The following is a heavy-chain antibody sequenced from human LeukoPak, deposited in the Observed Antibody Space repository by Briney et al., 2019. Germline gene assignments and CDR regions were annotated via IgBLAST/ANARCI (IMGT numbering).Heavy chain of an antibody. CDR1: GFTLSTYS. CDR3: ARAGYCSSSSCYPHFDH. CDR2: ISSSSTTI. V-gene: IGHV3-48*02. Sequence: GGSLRLSCAASGFTLSTYSLNWVRQAPGKGLEWISYISSSSTTIYYADSVKGRFTVSRDNAKNSLDLQMNSLRDEDTAVYYCARAGYCSSSSCYPHFDHWGQGTLVTVSS. J-gene: IGHJ4*02. D-gene: IGHD2-2*01.